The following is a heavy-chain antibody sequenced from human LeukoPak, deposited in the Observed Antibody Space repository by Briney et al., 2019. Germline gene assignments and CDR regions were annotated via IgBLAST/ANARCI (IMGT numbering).Heavy chain of an antibody. D-gene: IGHD3-22*01. CDR2: IYYSGST. Sequence: PSETLSLTCTVSGGSNSSYYWSWIRQPPGKGLEWIGYIYYSGSTYYNPSLRSRVTISVDTSKNQFSLKLSSVTAADTAVYYCVRSSEGRYYYDSSGFSYYYYYMDVWGKGTTVTISS. V-gene: IGHV4-59*01. J-gene: IGHJ6*03. CDR3: VRSSEGRYYYDSSGFSYYYYYMDV. CDR1: GGSNSSYY.